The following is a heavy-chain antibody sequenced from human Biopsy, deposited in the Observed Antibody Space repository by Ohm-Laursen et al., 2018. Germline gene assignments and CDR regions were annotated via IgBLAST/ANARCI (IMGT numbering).Heavy chain of an antibody. CDR2: IYYSGGT. CDR1: GGSMTGYE. CDR3: ARVEAGTYDALDI. V-gene: IGHV4-59*07. Sequence: SDTLSLTCSVSGGSMTGYEWSWIRLAPGKGLEWIGYIYYSGGTKYNPSLPSRVTFSVDMSKSQFSLKLYSVTAADTAVYYCARVEAGTYDALDIWGQGTLVAVSA. D-gene: IGHD1-26*01. J-gene: IGHJ3*02.